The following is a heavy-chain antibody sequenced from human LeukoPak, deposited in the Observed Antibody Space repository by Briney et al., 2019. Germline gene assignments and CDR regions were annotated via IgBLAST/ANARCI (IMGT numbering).Heavy chain of an antibody. V-gene: IGHV1-2*04. Sequence: ASVKVSCKTSGYSFTGTHMHWVRQAPGQGLQYMGHIDTSTGRQSIPQKFQGWVTMTRDTSISTAYMELTRLTSDDTALYYCARDQGVEGAGCAFDFWGQGTMVTVSS. J-gene: IGHJ3*01. CDR3: ARDQGVEGAGCAFDF. D-gene: IGHD3-10*01. CDR2: IDTSTGRQ. CDR1: GYSFTGTH.